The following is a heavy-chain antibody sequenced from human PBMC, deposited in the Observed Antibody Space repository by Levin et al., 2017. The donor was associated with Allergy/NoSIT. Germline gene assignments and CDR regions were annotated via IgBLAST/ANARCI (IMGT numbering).Heavy chain of an antibody. D-gene: IGHD3-9*01. J-gene: IGHJ4*02. CDR2: IYYSGET. V-gene: IGHV4-31*03. CDR3: VRAQTGYVSPFDF. Sequence: TLSLTCSVSGGSTRLGGYYWGWIRQHPVKGPEWLGYIYYSGETFYNPSVESRLVISHDTSENQFSLKLTSLTAADTAVYYCVRAQTGYVSPFDFWGPGTLVTVSS. CDR1: GGSTRLGGYY.